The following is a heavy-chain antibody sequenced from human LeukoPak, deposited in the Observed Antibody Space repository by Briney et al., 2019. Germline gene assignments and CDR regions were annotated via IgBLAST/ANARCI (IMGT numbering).Heavy chain of an antibody. CDR2: ISGSGGST. CDR3: AKDGGSLGEVRD. D-gene: IGHD3-16*01. J-gene: IGHJ4*02. Sequence: PGGSLRLSCAASGFTFSSYAMSWVRQAPGKGLEWVSAISGSGGSTYYADSVMGRFTISRDNSKDTLYLQMNSLRAEDTAVYYCAKDGGSLGEVRDWGQGTLVTVSS. CDR1: GFTFSSYA. V-gene: IGHV3-23*01.